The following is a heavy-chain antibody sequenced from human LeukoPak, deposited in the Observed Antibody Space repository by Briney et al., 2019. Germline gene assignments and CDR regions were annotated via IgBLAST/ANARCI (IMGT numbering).Heavy chain of an antibody. J-gene: IGHJ3*02. D-gene: IGHD1-26*01. CDR3: AREGVGAIDAFDI. Sequence: ASVKVSCKASRYTFTGYYMHWVRQAPGQGLEWMGWINPNSGGTNYAQKFQGRVTMTRDTSISTAYMELSRLRSDDTAVYYCAREGVGAIDAFDIWGQGTMVTVSS. CDR1: RYTFTGYY. CDR2: INPNSGGT. V-gene: IGHV1-2*02.